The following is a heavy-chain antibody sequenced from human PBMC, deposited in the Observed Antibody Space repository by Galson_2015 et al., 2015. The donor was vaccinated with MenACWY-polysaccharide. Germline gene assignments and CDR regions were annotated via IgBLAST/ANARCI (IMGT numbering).Heavy chain of an antibody. J-gene: IGHJ4*02. CDR1: GGTFNDYS. CDR2: IVPIVDKP. D-gene: IGHD2-15*01. Sequence: SVKVSCKVSGGTFNDYSVYWVRQAPGQGLESMGRIVPIVDKPNYAQKFQGRVTITADKSTSTGYMELTSLTSEDTATYYCARSYCSGSICYFDSWGQGTLVTVSS. V-gene: IGHV1-69*02. CDR3: ARSYCSGSICYFDS.